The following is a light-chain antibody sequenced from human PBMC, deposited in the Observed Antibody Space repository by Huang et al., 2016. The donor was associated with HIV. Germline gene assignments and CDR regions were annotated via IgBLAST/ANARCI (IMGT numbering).Light chain of an antibody. Sequence: ELVLTHSPATLSLSPGQRATLSCRASQSVSSYLAWYQQKPGQAPRLIIYDTSKRATGVPARCSGSGSGTDFTLTINRLEPEDFAVYYCQQHSNWPLLGQGTKLEI. CDR3: QQHSNWPL. V-gene: IGKV3-11*01. CDR1: QSVSSY. CDR2: DTS. J-gene: IGKJ2*01.